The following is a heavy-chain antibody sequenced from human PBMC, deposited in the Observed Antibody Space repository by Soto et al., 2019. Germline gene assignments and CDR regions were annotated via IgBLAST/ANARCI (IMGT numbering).Heavy chain of an antibody. J-gene: IGHJ4*02. V-gene: IGHV4-61*08. D-gene: IGHD2-2*01. CDR2: ISYNGNT. Sequence: QVQLQESGPGLVKPSETLSLTCTVSGGSVNRGAYSWSWIRQPPGKGLQWIGYISYNGNTRYHPSPNRQVTISVDTSQNQFSLHRRAVTAADTAVYYCARELAPAVLRLSYFDSWGPGTLVTVSS. CDR1: GGSVNRGAYS. CDR3: ARELAPAVLRLSYFDS.